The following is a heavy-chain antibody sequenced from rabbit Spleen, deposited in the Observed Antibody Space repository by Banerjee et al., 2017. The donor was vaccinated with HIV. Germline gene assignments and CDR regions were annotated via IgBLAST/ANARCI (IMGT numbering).Heavy chain of an antibody. V-gene: IGHV1S45*01. D-gene: IGHD6-1*01. CDR3: ARDPYCTYAWDGYDYAYMGYFDL. CDR1: GFDFSSNA. Sequence: QEHLEESGGGLVQPEGSLTLTCKASGFDFSSNAMCWVRQAPGKGPEWIACIYVGSSDATYYTNWAKGRFTISKTSSTTVTLQMTSLTAADTATYFCARDPYCTYAWDGYDYAYMGYFDLWGPGTLVTVS. CDR2: IYVGSSDAT. J-gene: IGHJ4*01.